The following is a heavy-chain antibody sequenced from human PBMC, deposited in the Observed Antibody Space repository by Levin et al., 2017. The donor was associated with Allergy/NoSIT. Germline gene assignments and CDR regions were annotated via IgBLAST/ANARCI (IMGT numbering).Heavy chain of an antibody. D-gene: IGHD2-15*01. CDR2: IIPIFGTT. CDR1: GGNFSRYA. CDR3: AKNPLGCCSCGNCYYYFMDV. J-gene: IGHJ6*03. Sequence: SVKVSCKASGGNFSRYAISWVRQAPGQGLEWMGGIIPIFGTTKDAQKFQGRVTFNADESTSTAYMELSNLRSEDTAVYYCAKNPLGCCSCGNCYYYFMDVWGKGTTVTVSS. V-gene: IGHV1-69*13.